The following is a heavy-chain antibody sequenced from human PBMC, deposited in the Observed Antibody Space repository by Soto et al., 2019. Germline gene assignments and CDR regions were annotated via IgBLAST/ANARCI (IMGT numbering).Heavy chain of an antibody. V-gene: IGHV2-70*11. CDR3: ARIKTPHGELDY. CDR1: GFSLSTSGMC. CDR2: IDWDDDK. J-gene: IGHJ4*02. Sequence: SGPTLVKPTQTLTLTCTFSGFSLSTSGMCVSWIRQPPGKALEWLARIDWDDDKYYSTSLKTRLTISKDTSKNQVVLAMTNMDPVDTATYYCARIKTPHGELDYWGQGTLVTVSS.